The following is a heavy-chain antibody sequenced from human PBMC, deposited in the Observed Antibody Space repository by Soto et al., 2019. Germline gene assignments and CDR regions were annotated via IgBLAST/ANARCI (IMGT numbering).Heavy chain of an antibody. CDR2: IYWDDDK. CDR1: GFSLSTSGVG. D-gene: IGHD2-15*01. J-gene: IGHJ4*02. V-gene: IGHV2-5*02. Sequence: QITLKESGPTLVKPTQTLTLTCTFSGFSLSTSGVGVGWIRQPPGKALEWLALIYWDDDKRYSPSLKSRLTITKETPKNQVVLTMTNLDPVDTATYYCAHRRPYCSGGSCYSGDFDYWGQGTLVTVSS. CDR3: AHRRPYCSGGSCYSGDFDY.